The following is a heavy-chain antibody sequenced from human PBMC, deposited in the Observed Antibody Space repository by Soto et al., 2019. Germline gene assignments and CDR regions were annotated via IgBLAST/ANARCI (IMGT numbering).Heavy chain of an antibody. CDR3: ARDRGGDFWSGDMGRWDY. J-gene: IGHJ4*02. CDR1: GFTFSSYS. CDR2: ISSSSSYI. Sequence: EVQLVESGGGLVKPGGSLRLSCAASGFTFSSYSMNWVRQAPGKGLEWVSSISSSSSYIYYADSVKGRFTISRDNAKNSLYLQMNSLRAEDTAVYYCARDRGGDFWSGDMGRWDYWGQGTLVTVSS. D-gene: IGHD3-3*01. V-gene: IGHV3-21*01.